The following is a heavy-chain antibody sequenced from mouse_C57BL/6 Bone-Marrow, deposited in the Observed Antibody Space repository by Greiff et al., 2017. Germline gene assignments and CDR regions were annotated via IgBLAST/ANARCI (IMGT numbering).Heavy chain of an antibody. CDR2: ISSGGSYT. Sequence: VQLKQSGGDLVKPGGSLKLSCAASGFTFSSYGMSWVRQTPDKRLEWVATISSGGSYTYYPDSVKGRFTISRDNAKYTLYLQMSSLKSEDTAMYYCARRRGFAYWGQGTLVTVSA. J-gene: IGHJ3*01. V-gene: IGHV5-6*01. CDR3: ARRRGFAY. CDR1: GFTFSSYG.